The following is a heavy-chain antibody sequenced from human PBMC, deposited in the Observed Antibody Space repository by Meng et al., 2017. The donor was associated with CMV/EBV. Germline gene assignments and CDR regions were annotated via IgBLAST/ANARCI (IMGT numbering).Heavy chain of an antibody. D-gene: IGHD6-13*01. CDR1: GGTFSSYY. Sequence: SVKVSCKASGGTFSSYYISWVRQAPGQGLEWMGRIIPILGIANYAQKFQGRVTITADKSTSTAYMELSSLRSEDTAVYYCARLLTIAAAGRNAFDIWGQGTMVTVSS. CDR3: ARLLTIAAAGRNAFDI. J-gene: IGHJ3*02. CDR2: IIPILGIA. V-gene: IGHV1-69*02.